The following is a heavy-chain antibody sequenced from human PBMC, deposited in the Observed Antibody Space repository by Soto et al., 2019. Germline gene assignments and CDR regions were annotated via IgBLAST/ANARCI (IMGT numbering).Heavy chain of an antibody. V-gene: IGHV3-48*03. CDR1: GFTFSDYE. D-gene: IGHD6-19*01. CDR3: ATPPYWFNSGWYVGFDY. CDR2: ITSGGRSI. Sequence: VGSLRLSCAASGFTFSDYEMNWVRQAPGKGLEWVSYITSGGRSIYYADSVKGRFTISRDNSKNTLYLQVNSLRAEDTAVYYCATPPYWFNSGWYVGFDYWGQGTLVTVSS. J-gene: IGHJ4*02.